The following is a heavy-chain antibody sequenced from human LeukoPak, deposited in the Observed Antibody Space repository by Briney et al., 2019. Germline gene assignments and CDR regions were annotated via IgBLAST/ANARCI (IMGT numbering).Heavy chain of an antibody. CDR1: TFTLGSCW. CDR2: MNNDGSGT. V-gene: IGHV3-74*01. CDR3: ARGQYSSGPEDC. D-gene: IGHD6-19*01. J-gene: IGHJ4*02. Sequence: GGSLRLSCTSSTFTLGSCWMHWVRQVPGGGLMWVARMNNDGSGTNYADSVKGRFTISRDNAKNTLYLQMNSLRAEDTAVYYCARGQYSSGPEDCWGQGTLVTVSS.